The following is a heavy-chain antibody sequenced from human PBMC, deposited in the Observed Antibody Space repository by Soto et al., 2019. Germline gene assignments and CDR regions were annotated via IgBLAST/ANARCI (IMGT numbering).Heavy chain of an antibody. D-gene: IGHD2-15*01. Sequence: QVQLVQSGAEVKKPGASVKVSCKASGYTFTSYGIGWVRQAPGQGLEWMGWISAYNGNTNYAQKLQGRVTMTTDTSTSTAYMELRSLRSDDTAVYYCAGCSGGSCPYYYYYMDVWGKGTTVTVSS. J-gene: IGHJ6*03. CDR2: ISAYNGNT. V-gene: IGHV1-18*01. CDR3: AGCSGGSCPYYYYYMDV. CDR1: GYTFTSYG.